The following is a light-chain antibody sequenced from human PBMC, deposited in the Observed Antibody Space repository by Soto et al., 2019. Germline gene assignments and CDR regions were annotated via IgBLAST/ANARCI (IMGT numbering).Light chain of an antibody. V-gene: IGLV2-14*01. CDR2: EVS. CDR3: CSYTTSSTLGVI. Sequence: QSALAQPASVSGSPGQSITISCTGPSSDVGAYDYVSWYQHPPGKAPKLMIYEVSNRPSGVSNRFSGSKSGTTASLTISGLQAEDEADYYCCSYTTSSTLGVIFGGGTKLTVL. J-gene: IGLJ2*01. CDR1: SSDVGAYDY.